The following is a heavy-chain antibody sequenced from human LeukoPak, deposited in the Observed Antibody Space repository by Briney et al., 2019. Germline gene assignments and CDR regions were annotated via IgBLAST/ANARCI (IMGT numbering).Heavy chain of an antibody. CDR1: GFTFSDYY. D-gene: IGHD2-2*01. CDR3: ATTLDIVVVPAARESYFDY. V-gene: IGHV3-11*04. Sequence: PGGSLRLSCAASGFTFSDYYMSWIRQAPGKGLEWVSYISSSGSTIYYADSVKGRFTISRDNAKNSLYLQMNSLRAEDTAVYYCATTLDIVVVPAARESYFDYWGQGTLVTVSS. CDR2: ISSSGSTI. J-gene: IGHJ4*02.